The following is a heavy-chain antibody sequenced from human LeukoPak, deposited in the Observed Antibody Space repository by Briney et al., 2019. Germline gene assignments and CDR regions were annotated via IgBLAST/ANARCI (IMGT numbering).Heavy chain of an antibody. V-gene: IGHV4-59*01. J-gene: IGHJ5*02. CDR2: IYYSGST. D-gene: IGHD6-6*01. CDR3: ARDRHYSTSSLGSYWMDP. Sequence: SETLSLTCTVSGGSISSYYWGWIRQPPGKGLEWIGYIYYSGSTNYNPSLKSRVTISVDTSKNQFSLKLSSVTAADTAVYYCARDRHYSTSSLGSYWMDPWGQGTLVTVSS. CDR1: GGSISSYY.